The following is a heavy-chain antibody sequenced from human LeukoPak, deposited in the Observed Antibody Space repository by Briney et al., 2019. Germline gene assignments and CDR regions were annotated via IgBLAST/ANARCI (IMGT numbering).Heavy chain of an antibody. V-gene: IGHV3-74*01. CDR3: ARLQGSFWYFDL. J-gene: IGHJ2*01. CDR1: GFTLSSSW. Sequence: GGSLRLSCAASGFTLSSSWMHWVRQTPGKGLVWVSHIKNDASITNYADTVKGRFTISRDNAKNTLYLQMNSLRVEDTAVYYCARLQGSFWYFDLWGLGTLVTVSS. D-gene: IGHD4-11*01. CDR2: IKNDASIT.